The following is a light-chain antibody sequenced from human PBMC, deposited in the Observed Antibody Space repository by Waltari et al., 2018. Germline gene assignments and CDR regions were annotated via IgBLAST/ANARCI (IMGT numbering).Light chain of an antibody. CDR3: AAWDDSLSGNV. V-gene: IGLV1-47*01. CDR1: SPNTGTNM. Sequence: QSVLTPPPSSSGTPGQRVTIPCSAGSPNTGTNMVTSSHQLPGTAPNLLIFRNNQRPSGVPDRFSGSKSGTSASLAISGLRSEDEADYYCAAWDDSLSGNVFGTGTKVTAL. J-gene: IGLJ1*01. CDR2: RNN.